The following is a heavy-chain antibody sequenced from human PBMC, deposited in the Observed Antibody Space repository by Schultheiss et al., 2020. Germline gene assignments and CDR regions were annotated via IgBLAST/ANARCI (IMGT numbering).Heavy chain of an antibody. Sequence: GGSLRLSCAASGFTFSSYAMSWVRQAPGKGLEWVSAISASGGTTYYADPVKGWFTISRDNAKNSLYLQMNSLRAEDTALYYCAKAAGYSTRETFDYWGQGTLVTVSS. J-gene: IGHJ4*02. D-gene: IGHD6-13*01. CDR2: ISASGGTT. CDR1: GFTFSSYA. V-gene: IGHV3-23*01. CDR3: AKAAGYSTRETFDY.